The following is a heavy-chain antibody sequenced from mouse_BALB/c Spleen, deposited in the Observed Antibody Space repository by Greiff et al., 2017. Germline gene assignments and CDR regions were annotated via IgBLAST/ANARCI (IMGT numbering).Heavy chain of an antibody. V-gene: IGHV8-8*01. Sequence: QVTLKVSGPGILQPSQTLSLTCSFSGFSLSTSGMGVGWIRQPSGKGLEWLAHIWWDDDKRYNPALKSRLTISKDTSSNQVFLKIASVDTADTATYYCARYYGSSRTWFAYWGQGTLVTVSA. J-gene: IGHJ3*01. D-gene: IGHD1-1*01. CDR1: GFSLSTSGMG. CDR3: ARYYGSSRTWFAY. CDR2: IWWDDDK.